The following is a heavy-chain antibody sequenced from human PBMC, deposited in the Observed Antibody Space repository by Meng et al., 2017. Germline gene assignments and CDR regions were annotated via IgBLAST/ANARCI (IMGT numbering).Heavy chain of an antibody. CDR1: GGSISSYY. Sequence: SETLSLTCTVSGGSISSYYWSWIRQPPGKGLEWIGYIYYSGSTNYNPSLKSRVTISVGTSKNQFSLKLSSVTAADTAVYYCARVVVCGGDCYSPLFDYWGQGTLVTVSS. CDR3: ARVVVCGGDCYSPLFDY. D-gene: IGHD2-21*02. CDR2: IYYSGST. V-gene: IGHV4-59*01. J-gene: IGHJ4*02.